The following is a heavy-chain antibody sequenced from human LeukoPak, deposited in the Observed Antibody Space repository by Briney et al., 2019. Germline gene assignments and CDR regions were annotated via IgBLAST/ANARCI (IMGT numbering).Heavy chain of an antibody. Sequence: GGSLRLSCAASGFTFSNYAMHGVRQAPGKGLEWVAVISYDGSNKYYADSVKGRFTISRDNSKNTLYLQMNSLRAEDTAVFYCARDRGSYEYYFDHWGQGTLVTVSS. D-gene: IGHD3-10*01. CDR2: ISYDGSNK. CDR1: GFTFSNYA. V-gene: IGHV3-30-3*01. J-gene: IGHJ4*02. CDR3: ARDRGSYEYYFDH.